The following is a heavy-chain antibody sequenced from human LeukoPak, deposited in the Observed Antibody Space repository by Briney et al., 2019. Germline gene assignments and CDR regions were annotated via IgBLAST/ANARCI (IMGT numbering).Heavy chain of an antibody. CDR3: ARGFGSTWLEY. J-gene: IGHJ4*02. Sequence: GESLKIPCKGSGYIFTNHWIGWVRHMPGKGLGWMGIIYPGDSDTRYSPSFQGQVTISADKSLTTAYLQWSRLKASDTAMYYCARGFGSTWLEYWGQGTLVTVSS. V-gene: IGHV5-51*01. CDR1: GYIFTNHW. D-gene: IGHD6-13*01. CDR2: IYPGDSDT.